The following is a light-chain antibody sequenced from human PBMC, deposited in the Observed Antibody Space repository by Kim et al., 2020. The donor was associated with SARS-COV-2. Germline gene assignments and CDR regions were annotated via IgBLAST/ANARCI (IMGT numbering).Light chain of an antibody. CDR1: RSNIGINP. V-gene: IGLV1-44*01. CDR2: SNK. J-gene: IGLJ1*01. CDR3: ASWDDSRSGYV. Sequence: QSVLTQPPSMSGTPGQGVTISCSGSRSNIGINPVNWYQHFPGTAPKLVIYSNKERPSGVPDRFSGSKSGTSASLAISGLQSEDEADYYCASWDDSRSGYVFGPGTKVTVL.